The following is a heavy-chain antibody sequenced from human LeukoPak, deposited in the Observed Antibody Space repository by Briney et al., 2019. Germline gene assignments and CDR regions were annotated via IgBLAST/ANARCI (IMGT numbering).Heavy chain of an antibody. J-gene: IGHJ4*02. CDR1: GGSISSGSYY. V-gene: IGHV4-61*02. CDR3: ARDLGGPGHNYYFDY. Sequence: YPSQTLSLTCTVSGGSISSGSYYWSWIRQPAGKGLEWIGRIYTSGSTNYNPSLKSRVTISVDTSKNQFSLKLSSVTAADTAVYYCARDLGGPGHNYYFDYWGQGTLVTVSS. CDR2: IYTSGST. D-gene: IGHD3-10*01.